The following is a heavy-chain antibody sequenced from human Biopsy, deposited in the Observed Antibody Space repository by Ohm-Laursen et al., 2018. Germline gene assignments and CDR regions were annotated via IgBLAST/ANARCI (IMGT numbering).Heavy chain of an antibody. J-gene: IGHJ6*02. Sequence: SLRLSCAASGFTFSNYGMHWVRQAPGKGLEWVAIIWYDGSSEYYADSVKGRFTISRDNSKNTVYLQMNSLRVEDTAVYYCARDPIVGSKADGMDVWGQGTTVTVSS. CDR3: ARDPIVGSKADGMDV. CDR1: GFTFSNYG. V-gene: IGHV3-33*01. D-gene: IGHD1-26*01. CDR2: IWYDGSSE.